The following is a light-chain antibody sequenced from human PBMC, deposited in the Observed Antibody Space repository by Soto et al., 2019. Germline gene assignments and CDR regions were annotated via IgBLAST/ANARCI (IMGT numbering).Light chain of an antibody. J-gene: IGKJ4*01. CDR3: QQANSFPLT. V-gene: IGKV1-5*03. Sequence: DIQMTQSPSTLSASIGDRVTITCRASQDIGTWLAWYQQKPEKAPKVLIYRASHLESGVPSRFSGSGSGTEFTLTISSLQPEDFATYYCQQANSFPLTFGGGTKVDIK. CDR2: RAS. CDR1: QDIGTW.